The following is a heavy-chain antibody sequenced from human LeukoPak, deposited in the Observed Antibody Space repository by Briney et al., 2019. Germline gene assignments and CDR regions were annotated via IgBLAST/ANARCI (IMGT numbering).Heavy chain of an antibody. CDR3: AKQSGSYVKGGVDP. D-gene: IGHD1-26*01. CDR2: ISGSGGST. J-gene: IGHJ5*02. V-gene: IGHV3-23*01. CDR1: GFTFSSYA. Sequence: GGSLRLSCAASGFTFSSYAMSWVRQAPGKGLEWVSAISGSGGSTYYADSVKGRFTISRDNSENTLYLQMNSLRAEDTAVYYCAKQSGSYVKGGVDPWGQGTLVTVSS.